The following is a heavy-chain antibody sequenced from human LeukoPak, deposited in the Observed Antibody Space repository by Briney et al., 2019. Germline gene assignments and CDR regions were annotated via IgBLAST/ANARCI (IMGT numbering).Heavy chain of an antibody. CDR1: GGSISSHH. V-gene: IGHV4-4*07. CDR3: ARGGYYSSSWYYWFDP. CDR2: IYTSGST. Sequence: KASETLSLTCTVSGGSISSHHWSWIRQPAGKGLEWIGRIYTSGSTNYNPSLKSRVTMSVDTSKNQFSLKLSSVTAADTAVYYCARGGYYSSSWYYWFDPWGQGTLVTVSS. J-gene: IGHJ5*02. D-gene: IGHD6-13*01.